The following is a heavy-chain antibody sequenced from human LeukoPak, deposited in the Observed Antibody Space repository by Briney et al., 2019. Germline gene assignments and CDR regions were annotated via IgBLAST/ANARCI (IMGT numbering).Heavy chain of an antibody. D-gene: IGHD5-12*01. Sequence: GGSLRLSCTAPGFTFSRSWMNWIRQAPGKGLEWVANINPDGDGMRFVDSVKGRFTMSRDNAQSSLHLQMNSLRVEDTAFYYCAAWTDRGYSYWGQGVLVTASS. CDR3: AAWTDRGYSY. CDR2: INPDGDGM. V-gene: IGHV3-7*01. CDR1: GFTFSRSW. J-gene: IGHJ4*02.